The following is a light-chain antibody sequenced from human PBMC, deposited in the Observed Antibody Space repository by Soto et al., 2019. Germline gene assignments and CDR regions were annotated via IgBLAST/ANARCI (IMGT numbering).Light chain of an antibody. CDR2: KAS. CDR3: QQYNSYWT. Sequence: DIQITQSPSSLSASVGDRVTITCQASQDISNYLNWYQQKPGKAPKLLIYKASSLESGVPSRFSGSQSGTEFTLSISSLQPDDFATYYCQQYNSYWTFGQGTKVDIK. CDR1: QDISNY. J-gene: IGKJ1*01. V-gene: IGKV1-5*03.